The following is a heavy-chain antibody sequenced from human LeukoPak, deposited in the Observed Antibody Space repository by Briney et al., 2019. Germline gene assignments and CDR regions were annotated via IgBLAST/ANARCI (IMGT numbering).Heavy chain of an antibody. J-gene: IGHJ4*02. Sequence: RSETLSLTCTVSGGPTTRYYRSWIRHPPRKGLEWIGYIYYSVSTNHNPSPTSRVTISVDTCKNQFSLKLRSVTAGDTAAYYCAREGYSYGTDYWGQGTMVTVSS. CDR1: GGPTTRYY. CDR3: AREGYSYGTDY. V-gene: IGHV4-59*01. D-gene: IGHD5-18*01. CDR2: IYYSVST.